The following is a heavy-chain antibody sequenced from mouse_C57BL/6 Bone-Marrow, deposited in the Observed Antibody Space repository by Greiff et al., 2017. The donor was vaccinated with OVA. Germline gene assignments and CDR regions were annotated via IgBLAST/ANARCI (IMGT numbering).Heavy chain of an antibody. J-gene: IGHJ2*01. CDR2: IYPRSGNT. D-gene: IGHD1-1*01. Sequence: QVQLQQSGAELARPGASVKLSCKASGYTFTSYGISWVKQRTGQGLEWIGEIYPRSGNTYYNEKFKGKATLTADKSSSTAYMELRSLTSEDSAVYFCARIYGSSSFDDWGQGTTLTVSS. V-gene: IGHV1-81*01. CDR1: GYTFTSYG. CDR3: ARIYGSSSFDD.